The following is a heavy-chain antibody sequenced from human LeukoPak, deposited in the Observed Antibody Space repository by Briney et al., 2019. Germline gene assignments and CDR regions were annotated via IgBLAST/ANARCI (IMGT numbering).Heavy chain of an antibody. CDR2: IKQDGSEK. CDR3: ARVSLDIVVVPAAQLADY. V-gene: IGHV3-7*01. Sequence: GGSLRLSCAASGFTFSSYWMSWVRQAPGKGLEWVANIKQDGSEKYYVDSVKGRFTISRDNAKNSLYLQMNSLRAEDTAVYYCARVSLDIVVVPAAQLADYSGQGTLVTVSS. J-gene: IGHJ4*02. CDR1: GFTFSSYW. D-gene: IGHD2-2*01.